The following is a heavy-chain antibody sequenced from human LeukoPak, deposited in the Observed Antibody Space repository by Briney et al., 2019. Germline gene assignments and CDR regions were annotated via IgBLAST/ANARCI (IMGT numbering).Heavy chain of an antibody. CDR1: GGSFSGYY. J-gene: IGHJ4*02. D-gene: IGHD6-13*01. V-gene: IGHV4-34*01. CDR2: INHSGST. Sequence: SETLSLTCAVYGGSFSGYYWSWIRQPPGKGLEWIGEINHSGSTNYNPSLKSRVTISVDTSKNQFSLKLSSVTAADTAVYYCARGPRRIAAAYDYWGQGTLVTVSS. CDR3: ARGPRRIAAAYDY.